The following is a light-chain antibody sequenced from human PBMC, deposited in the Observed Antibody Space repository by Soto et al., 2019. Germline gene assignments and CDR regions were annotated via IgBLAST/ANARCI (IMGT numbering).Light chain of an antibody. CDR2: AVS. J-gene: IGLJ1*01. Sequence: QSALTQPASVSGSPGQSITISCTGTSSDVGNYDYVSCYQQYPGKAPKLMIYAVSRRPSGVSHRFSGSKSGNTASLTISGLQAEDEAEYYCTSYTPSSTYVFGTRTKVTVL. CDR1: SSDVGNYDY. CDR3: TSYTPSSTYV. V-gene: IGLV2-14*03.